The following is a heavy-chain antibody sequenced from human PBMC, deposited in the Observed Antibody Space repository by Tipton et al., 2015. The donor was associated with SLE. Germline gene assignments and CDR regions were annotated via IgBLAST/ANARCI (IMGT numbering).Heavy chain of an antibody. Sequence: TLSLTCTVSGASTNTKYWTWIRQSPGKGLEWIGYANRNEGTKIKSSLERRVTISVDTSKNQFSLKLSSVTAADTAVYFCTRGPVGSGYYSSSDAFDFWGQGTMVTVSS. D-gene: IGHD3-22*01. CDR3: TRGPVGSGYYSSSDAFDF. CDR1: GASTNTKY. V-gene: IGHV4-59*13. CDR2: ANRNEGT. J-gene: IGHJ3*01.